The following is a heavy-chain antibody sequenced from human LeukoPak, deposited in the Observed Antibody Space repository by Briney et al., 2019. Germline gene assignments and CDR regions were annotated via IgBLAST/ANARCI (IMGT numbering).Heavy chain of an antibody. D-gene: IGHD6-13*01. J-gene: IGHJ1*01. CDR1: GGSFSGYY. V-gene: IGHV4-34*01. Sequence: PSETLSLTCAGYGGSFSGYYWSWIRQPPGKGLEWIGEINHSGRTNYNPSLKSRVTISVDTSKNQFPLKLSSVTAADTAVYYCARGWGMYSSSSMDKYFQHWGQGTLVTVSS. CDR3: ARGWGMYSSSSMDKYFQH. CDR2: INHSGRT.